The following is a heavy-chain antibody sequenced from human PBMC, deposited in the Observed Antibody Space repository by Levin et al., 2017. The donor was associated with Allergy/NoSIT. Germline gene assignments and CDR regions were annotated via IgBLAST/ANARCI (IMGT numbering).Heavy chain of an antibody. CDR2: ISYDGSNK. CDR3: ARVGSSGDYPIDY. Sequence: GGSLRLSCAASGFTFSSYAMHWVRQAPGKGLEWVAVISYDGSNKYYADSVKGRFTISRDNSKNTLYLQMNSLRAEDTAVYYCARVGSSGDYPIDYWGQGTLVTVSS. CDR1: GFTFSSYA. D-gene: IGHD3-22*01. J-gene: IGHJ4*02. V-gene: IGHV3-30-3*01.